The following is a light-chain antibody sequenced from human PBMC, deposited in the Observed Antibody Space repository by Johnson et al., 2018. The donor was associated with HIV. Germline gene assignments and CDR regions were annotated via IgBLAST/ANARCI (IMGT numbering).Light chain of an antibody. CDR2: DNN. V-gene: IGLV1-51*01. J-gene: IGLJ1*01. CDR3: GTWYSSLRSYV. CDR1: NSNIGNNY. Sequence: QSILTQPPSVSAAPGQKVTISCSGSNSNIGNNYVSWYQQVPGTAPKLLIYDNNKRPSGIPDRFSGSKSGTSATLVITGLQTGDEADYYCGTWYSSLRSYVFGTGTKVTV.